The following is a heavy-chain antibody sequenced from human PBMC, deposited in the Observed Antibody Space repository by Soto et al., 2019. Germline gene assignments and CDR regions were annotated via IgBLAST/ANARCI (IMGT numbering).Heavy chain of an antibody. Sequence: GGSLRLSCAASGFTFSGSAMHWVRQASGKGLEWVGRIRSKANSYATAYAASVKGRFTISRDDSKNTAYLQMNSLKTEDTAVYYCTRPGIFGVVIDYWGQGTLVTVSS. CDR2: IRSKANSYAT. CDR1: GFTFSGSA. CDR3: TRPGIFGVVIDY. J-gene: IGHJ4*02. D-gene: IGHD3-3*01. V-gene: IGHV3-73*01.